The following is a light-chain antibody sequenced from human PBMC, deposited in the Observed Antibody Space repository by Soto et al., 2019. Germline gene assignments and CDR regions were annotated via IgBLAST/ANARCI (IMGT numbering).Light chain of an antibody. Sequence: EIVLTQSPGTLSLSPWERATLSCRASQSVNSRYLAWYQQKPGQAPNLLIYGTSSRASGIPDRFSGSGSGTDFTLTISRLEPEDFAVYYCQQYVSSSLTFGGGTRLEIK. CDR3: QQYVSSSLT. V-gene: IGKV3-20*01. J-gene: IGKJ5*01. CDR2: GTS. CDR1: QSVNSRY.